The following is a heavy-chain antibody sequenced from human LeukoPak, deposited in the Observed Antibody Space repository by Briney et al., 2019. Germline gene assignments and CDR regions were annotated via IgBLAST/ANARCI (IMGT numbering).Heavy chain of an antibody. D-gene: IGHD3-22*01. CDR2: ISGSGGST. V-gene: IGHV3-23*01. CDR3: AKDRPTYYYDSSGYYFDY. J-gene: IGHJ4*02. CDR1: GFTFSSYA. Sequence: PGGSLRLSCAASGFTFSSYAMSWVRQAPGKGLEWVSAISGSGGSTYYADSVKGRFTISRDNSKNTLYLQMNSLRAEDTAVYYCAKDRPTYYYDSSGYYFDYWGQGTLVTVSS.